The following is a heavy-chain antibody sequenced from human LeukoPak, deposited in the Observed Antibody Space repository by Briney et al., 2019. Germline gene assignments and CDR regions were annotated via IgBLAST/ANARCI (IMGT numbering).Heavy chain of an antibody. J-gene: IGHJ3*02. CDR1: GYTFIDYF. D-gene: IGHD1-14*01. V-gene: IGHV1-2*02. CDR2: INPNSGVT. Sequence: ASVKVYCKASGYTFIDYFIHWMRQTPGQGLEWLGWINPNSGVTRYAQKFQGRVTLTRDTAAYMELSSLKYDDTAVYYCARAVSGTLGGAFDIWGQGTAVTVSS. CDR3: ARAVSGTLGGAFDI.